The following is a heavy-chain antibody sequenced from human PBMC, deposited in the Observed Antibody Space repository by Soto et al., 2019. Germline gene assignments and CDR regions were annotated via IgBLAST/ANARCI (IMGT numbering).Heavy chain of an antibody. CDR2: IYYSGST. Sequence: SETLSLTCTVSGGSISSYYWSWIRQPPGKGLEWIGYIYYSGSTNYNPSLKSRVTISVDTSKNQFSLKLSSVTAADTAVYYCGRHSLTDLREIENDAFDIWGHGTMVT. D-gene: IGHD2-8*02. J-gene: IGHJ3*02. V-gene: IGHV4-59*08. CDR3: GRHSLTDLREIENDAFDI. CDR1: GGSISSYY.